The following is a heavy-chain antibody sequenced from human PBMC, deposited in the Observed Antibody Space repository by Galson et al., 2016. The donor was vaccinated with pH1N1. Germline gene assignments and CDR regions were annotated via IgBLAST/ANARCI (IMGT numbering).Heavy chain of an antibody. J-gene: IGHJ4*02. CDR1: GGSISSSSYY. Sequence: ETLSLTCTVSGGSISSSSYYWGWIRQPPGKGLEWIGNIYYSGSTYYNPSLKSRVTISVDTSKNQFSLKLSSVTAADTAVYYCERLDSPYEIGGGNFDYWGQGTLVTVSS. D-gene: IGHD1-26*01. V-gene: IGHV4-39*01. CDR2: IYYSGST. CDR3: ERLDSPYEIGGGNFDY.